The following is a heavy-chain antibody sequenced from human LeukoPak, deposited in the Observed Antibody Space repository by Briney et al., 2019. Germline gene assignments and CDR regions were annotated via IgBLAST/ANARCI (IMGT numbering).Heavy chain of an antibody. Sequence: GGSLRLSCAASGFTFSSYGMHWVRQAPGKGLVWVSRINSDGGSTSYADSVKGRFTISRDNAKNTLYLQMNSLRAEDTAVYYCARRIQGMAPYYFDYWGQGTLVTVSS. J-gene: IGHJ4*02. CDR3: ARRIQGMAPYYFDY. D-gene: IGHD5-24*01. CDR2: INSDGGST. CDR1: GFTFSSYG. V-gene: IGHV3-74*01.